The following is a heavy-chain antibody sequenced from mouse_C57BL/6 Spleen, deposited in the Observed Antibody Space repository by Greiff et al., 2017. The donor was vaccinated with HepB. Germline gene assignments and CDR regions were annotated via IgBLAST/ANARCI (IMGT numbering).Heavy chain of an antibody. D-gene: IGHD2-3*01. CDR3: ARKALYDGYYEFAY. J-gene: IGHJ3*01. CDR1: GYTFTSYW. CDR2: IDPSDSYT. Sequence: QVQLQPGAELVKPGASVKLSCKASGYTFTSYWMQWVKQRPGQGLEWIGEIDPSDSYTNYNQKFRGKATLTVDTSSSTAYMQLSSLTSEDSAVYYCARKALYDGYYEFAYWGQGTLVTVSA. V-gene: IGHV1-50*01.